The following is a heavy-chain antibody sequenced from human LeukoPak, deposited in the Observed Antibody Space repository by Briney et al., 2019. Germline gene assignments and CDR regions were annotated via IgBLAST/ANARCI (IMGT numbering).Heavy chain of an antibody. CDR2: IYYSGST. Sequence: PSETLSLTCTVSGGSISSYYWSLIRQPPGKGLEWIGYIYYSGSTNYNPSLKSRVTISVDTSKNQFSLKLSSVTAADTAVYYCAREVYYGSGTDMGADAFDIWGQGTMVTVSS. V-gene: IGHV4-59*01. J-gene: IGHJ3*02. CDR1: GGSISSYY. D-gene: IGHD3-10*01. CDR3: AREVYYGSGTDMGADAFDI.